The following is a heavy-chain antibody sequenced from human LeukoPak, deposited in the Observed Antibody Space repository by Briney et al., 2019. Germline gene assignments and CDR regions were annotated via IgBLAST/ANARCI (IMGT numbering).Heavy chain of an antibody. CDR1: GGSFRGYY. J-gene: IGHJ4*02. CDR3: ARGGRDIVVVPAANDFDY. Sequence: PETLSLTCAVSGGSFRGYYWSWIRQPPGKGLEWIGEINHSGSTNYNPSLKSRVTISVDTSKNQFSLKLSSGTAADTAVYYWARGGRDIVVVPAANDFDYWGQGTLVTVSS. D-gene: IGHD2-2*01. V-gene: IGHV4-34*01. CDR2: INHSGST.